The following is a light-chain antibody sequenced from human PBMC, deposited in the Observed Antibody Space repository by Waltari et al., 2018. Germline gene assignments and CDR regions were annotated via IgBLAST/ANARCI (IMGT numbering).Light chain of an antibody. J-gene: IGKJ1*01. V-gene: IGKV1-5*03. CDR3: QQYDSLGWA. CDR2: KAS. CDR1: QSINTW. Sequence: DIQMTQSPSTLSASVGDRVTITCRASQSINTWLAWYQQKPGQAPNLLIYKASTLERGVPSRFSGSGSGTEFTLTVSSLQPDDFATYYCQQYDSLGWAFGQGTRVDVK.